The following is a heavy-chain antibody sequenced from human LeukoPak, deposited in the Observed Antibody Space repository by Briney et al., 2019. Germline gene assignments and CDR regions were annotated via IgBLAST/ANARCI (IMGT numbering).Heavy chain of an antibody. CDR3: ARGLYCSGGSCRPSGRYFDY. D-gene: IGHD2-15*01. J-gene: IGHJ4*02. V-gene: IGHV4-4*02. Sequence: PSGTLSLTCAVSGGSISSSNWWSWVRQPPGKGLEWIGEIYHSGSTNYNPSLKSRVTISVDKSKNQFSLKLSSVTAADTAVYYCARGLYCSGGSCRPSGRYFDYWGQGTLVTVSS. CDR2: IYHSGST. CDR1: GGSISSSNW.